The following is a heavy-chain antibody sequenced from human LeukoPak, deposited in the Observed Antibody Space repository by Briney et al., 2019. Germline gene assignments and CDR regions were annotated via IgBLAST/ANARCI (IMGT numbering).Heavy chain of an antibody. CDR2: IYSSGST. J-gene: IGHJ4*02. Sequence: PSETLSLTCTVSGGSISSSSYYWGWIRQPPGKGLEWIGSIYSSGSTHYNPSLKSRLTIFVDTSKNQFSLKVNSVTAADTAVYYCAGNVTMTVSATKFNYFDYWGQGTLVTVSS. CDR3: AGNVTMTVSATKFNYFDY. V-gene: IGHV4-39*01. D-gene: IGHD5/OR15-5a*01. CDR1: GGSISSSSYY.